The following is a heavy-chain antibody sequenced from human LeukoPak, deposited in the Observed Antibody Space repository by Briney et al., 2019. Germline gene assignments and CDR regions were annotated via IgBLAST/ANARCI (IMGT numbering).Heavy chain of an antibody. J-gene: IGHJ4*02. Sequence: GGFLRLSCVASGFTFSDSYMSWVRQTPERGLECISYIGGSGRDIKYADSVKGRFTISRDNAKNALYLQMNSLRAEDTAVYYCAKTARAYEYWGQGTQVTVSS. D-gene: IGHD2-21*01. CDR3: AKTARAYEY. CDR1: GFTFSDSY. CDR2: IGGSGRDI. V-gene: IGHV3-11*01.